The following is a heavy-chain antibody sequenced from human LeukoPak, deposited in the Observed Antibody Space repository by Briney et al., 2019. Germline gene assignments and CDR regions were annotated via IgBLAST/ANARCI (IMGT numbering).Heavy chain of an antibody. D-gene: IGHD3-16*02. V-gene: IGHV6-1*01. CDR3: AREEYDYVWGRYRPYYFDY. Sequence: SQTLSLTCAISGDSVSSNSAAWNWIRQSPSRGLEWLGRTYYRSKWYNDYAVSVKSRITINPDTSKNQFSLQLNSVTPEDTAVYYCAREEYDYVWGRYRPYYFDYWGQGTLVTVSS. CDR1: GDSVSSNSAA. J-gene: IGHJ4*02. CDR2: TYYRSKWYN.